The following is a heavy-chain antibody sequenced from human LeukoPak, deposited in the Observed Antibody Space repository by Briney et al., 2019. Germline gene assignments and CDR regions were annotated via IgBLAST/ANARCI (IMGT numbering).Heavy chain of an antibody. CDR1: GGTFSSYA. Sequence: SVKVSCKASGGTFSSYAISWVRQAPGQGLEWMGGIIPIFGTANYAQKFQGRVTITTDESTSTAYMELSSLRSEDTAVYYCARRYCSSISCYTRGHNWFDPWGQGTLVTVSS. V-gene: IGHV1-69*05. D-gene: IGHD2-2*02. J-gene: IGHJ5*02. CDR2: IIPIFGTA. CDR3: ARRYCSSISCYTRGHNWFDP.